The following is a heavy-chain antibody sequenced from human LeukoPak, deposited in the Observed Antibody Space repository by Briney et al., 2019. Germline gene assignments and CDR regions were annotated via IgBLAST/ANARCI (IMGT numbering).Heavy chain of an antibody. V-gene: IGHV3-23*01. Sequence: GRSLRLSCAGSGFTFSSYAMTWVRQAPGKGLEWVSTISGSGGNTYYADSVKGRFTISRDNSKSTLYLQMNSLRAEDTAVYYCARDRDYGSGSYSYLDYWGQGTLVTVSS. CDR1: GFTFSSYA. D-gene: IGHD3-10*01. J-gene: IGHJ4*02. CDR2: ISGSGGNT. CDR3: ARDRDYGSGSYSYLDY.